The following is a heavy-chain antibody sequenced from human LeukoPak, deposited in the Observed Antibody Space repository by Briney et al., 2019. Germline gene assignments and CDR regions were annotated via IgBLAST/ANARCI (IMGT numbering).Heavy chain of an antibody. CDR3: ARGLGYSGSWYFDY. Sequence: GESLKISCKGSGYRFTSYWIAWVRQMPGKGLESMGIIYPGYSDTRYSPSFQGQVTISADESISTAYLQWSSLKASDTAMYYCARGLGYSGSWYFDYWGQGTLVTVSS. CDR2: IYPGYSDT. CDR1: GYRFTSYW. V-gene: IGHV5-51*01. D-gene: IGHD6-13*01. J-gene: IGHJ4*02.